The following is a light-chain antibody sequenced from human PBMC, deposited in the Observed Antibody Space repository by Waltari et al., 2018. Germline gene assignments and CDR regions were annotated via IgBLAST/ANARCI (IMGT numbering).Light chain of an antibody. V-gene: IGKV3-20*01. CDR2: EAS. CDR1: QSISKY. Sequence: EIVLTQSPGTLSLSPGESATLACRASQSISKYLVLYQQKPGQAPRLLIYEASIRATGIPDRFSGSGSGTDFSLIISRLEPEGFAVYYCQKYEALPATFGQGTKVEIK. J-gene: IGKJ1*01. CDR3: QKYEALPAT.